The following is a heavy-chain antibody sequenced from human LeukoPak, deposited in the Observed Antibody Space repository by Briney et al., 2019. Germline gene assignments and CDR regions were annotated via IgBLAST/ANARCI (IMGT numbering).Heavy chain of an antibody. J-gene: IGHJ4*02. CDR3: ARYVSALDY. D-gene: IGHD3-10*02. Sequence: GGSLRLSCAASGFTFSRNWMSWVRHAPGKGLEWVATIKHDGSEANYVDSVKGRFTSSRDNANNLLFLQMNSLRADDTAVYYCARYVSALDYWGQGTLVTVSS. V-gene: IGHV3-7*05. CDR1: GFTFSRNW. CDR2: IKHDGSEA.